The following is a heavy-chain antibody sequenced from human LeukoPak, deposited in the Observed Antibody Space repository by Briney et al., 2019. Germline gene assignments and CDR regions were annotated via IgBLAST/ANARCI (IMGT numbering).Heavy chain of an antibody. V-gene: IGHV6-1*01. CDR3: ARMVGLVSDY. CDR1: GDNVSSNSAA. CDR2: TYYRSKWYS. D-gene: IGHD3-10*01. J-gene: IGHJ4*02. Sequence: SQTLSLTCAISGDNVSSNSAAWNWIRQSPSRGLEWLGRTYYRSKWYSYYAASVKSRITINPDTSKNQFSLQLKSVTPEDTAVYYCARMVGLVSDYWGQGTLVTVSS.